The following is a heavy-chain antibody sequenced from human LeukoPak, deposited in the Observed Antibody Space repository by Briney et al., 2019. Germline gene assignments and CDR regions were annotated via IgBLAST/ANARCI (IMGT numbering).Heavy chain of an antibody. J-gene: IGHJ3*02. CDR1: GFTFSSYA. CDR3: AKELNDFWSGYLKYNDAFDI. D-gene: IGHD3-3*01. V-gene: IGHV3-23*01. CDR2: ISGRSGST. Sequence: GGSLRLSCAASGFTFSSYAMSWVRQAPGKGLEWVSAISGRSGSTYYADSVKGRFTISRDNSKNTLYLQMSSLRAEDTAVYYCAKELNDFWSGYLKYNDAFDIWGQGTMVTVSS.